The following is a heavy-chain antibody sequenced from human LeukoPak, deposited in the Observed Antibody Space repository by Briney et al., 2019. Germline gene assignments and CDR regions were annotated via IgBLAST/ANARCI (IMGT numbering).Heavy chain of an antibody. Sequence: SETLSLTCTVSSGSISSYYWSWIRQPPGKGLEWIGYIYYSGSTNYNPSLKSRVTISVDTSKNQFSLKLSSVTAADTAVYYCARAARLQGFDYWGQGTLVTVSS. J-gene: IGHJ4*02. CDR3: ARAARLQGFDY. CDR1: SGSISSYY. CDR2: IYYSGST. D-gene: IGHD4-4*01. V-gene: IGHV4-59*01.